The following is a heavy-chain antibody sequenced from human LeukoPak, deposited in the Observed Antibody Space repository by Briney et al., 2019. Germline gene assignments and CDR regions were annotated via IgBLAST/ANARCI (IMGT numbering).Heavy chain of an antibody. J-gene: IGHJ6*03. CDR3: ANGGWGPMGYYYYYMDV. CDR1: GGTFSSYA. Sequence: ASVKVSCKASGGTFSSYAISWVRQAPGQGLEWMGGIIPIFGTANYAQKFQGRVTITTDESTSTAYMELSSLRSEDTAVYYCANGGWGPMGYYYYYMDVWGKGTTVTVSS. D-gene: IGHD3-16*01. V-gene: IGHV1-69*05. CDR2: IIPIFGTA.